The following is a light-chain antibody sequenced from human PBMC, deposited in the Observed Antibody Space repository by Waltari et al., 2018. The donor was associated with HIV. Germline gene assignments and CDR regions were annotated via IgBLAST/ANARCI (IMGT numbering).Light chain of an antibody. Sequence: EIVLMQSLDTLSLSPGERATLPCTASQNVISGYLAWYQQKPGRAPRLVISSASSRAVGIPDRFSGSGSGTHFTLTISRVEPEDFAVYFCQQYATSPELTFGGGTKLEIK. CDR2: SAS. J-gene: IGKJ4*01. CDR1: QNVISGY. V-gene: IGKV3-20*01. CDR3: QQYATSPELT.